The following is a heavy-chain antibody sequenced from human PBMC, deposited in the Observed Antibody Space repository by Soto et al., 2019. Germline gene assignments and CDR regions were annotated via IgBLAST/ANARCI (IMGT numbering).Heavy chain of an antibody. V-gene: IGHV3-53*01. CDR1: GLPINAKK. CDR3: ATWHEREHAFDV. Sequence: DVQLVESGGGLIQPGESLRLSCAAFGLPINAKKKVSGRQAPPGRGVGGAAVLYNVGGSFYADSVTGRFTTSSDSSKTTVYLQMNDLGPDDTAVYYCATWHEREHAFDVWGQGTTVTISS. D-gene: IGHD1-1*01. CDR2: LYNVGGS. J-gene: IGHJ3*01.